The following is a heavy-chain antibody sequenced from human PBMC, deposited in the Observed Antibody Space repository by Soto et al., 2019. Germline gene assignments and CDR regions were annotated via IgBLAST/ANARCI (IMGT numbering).Heavy chain of an antibody. V-gene: IGHV1-69*13. J-gene: IGHJ4*02. Sequence: PVKPTFKASRGAKSSKASSWVRQDPGQGLEWMGGIIPIFGTANYAQKFQGRVTITADESTSTAYMELSSLRSEDTAVYYCARQVELQTYYFDYWGQGTLVMVS. CDR3: ARQVELQTYYFDY. CDR1: RGAKSSKA. CDR2: IIPIFGTA. D-gene: IGHD1-26*01.